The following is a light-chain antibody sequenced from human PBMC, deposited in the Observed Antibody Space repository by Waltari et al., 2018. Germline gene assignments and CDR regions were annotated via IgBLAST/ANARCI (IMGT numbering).Light chain of an antibody. CDR2: KAS. Sequence: DIQLTQSPSTLSASVGDRVTITCRASQDIGTWLAWYQQKPGKAPKLLLYKASRLQSGVPSRFSGRGSGTEFTLTISSLQPEDFATFYCHQFDTYPWTFGQGTKVDIK. V-gene: IGKV1-5*03. CDR3: HQFDTYPWT. CDR1: QDIGTW. J-gene: IGKJ1*01.